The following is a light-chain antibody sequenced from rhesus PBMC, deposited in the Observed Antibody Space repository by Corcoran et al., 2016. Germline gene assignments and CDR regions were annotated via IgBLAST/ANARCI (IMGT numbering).Light chain of an antibody. V-gene: IGKV1-22*01. CDR3: QQYSSSPYS. J-gene: IGKJ2*01. CDR1: QSISSW. Sequence: DIQMTQSPSSLSASVGDTVTITCRASQSISSWLAWYQQKPGKAPKLLISNASSLPSGVPSRFRGRGSGTGFTLPISSLQSECFATYYCQQYSSSPYSFGQGTKVEIK. CDR2: NAS.